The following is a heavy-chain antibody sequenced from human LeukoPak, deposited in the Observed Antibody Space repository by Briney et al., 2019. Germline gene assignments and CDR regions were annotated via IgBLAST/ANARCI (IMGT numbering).Heavy chain of an antibody. CDR1: GFTFGGFW. V-gene: IGHV3-74*01. D-gene: IGHD6-6*01. CDR3: AREASYTSTSDY. CDR2: IHTDGSIT. J-gene: IGHJ4*02. Sequence: GGPLSPPCAASGFTFGGFWLPWAAQAPGKGLVWAPRIHTDGSITRYADSVKGRFTISRDNAKNTLFLQMSSLRAEDTAVYYCAREASYTSTSDYWGQGTLVTVSS.